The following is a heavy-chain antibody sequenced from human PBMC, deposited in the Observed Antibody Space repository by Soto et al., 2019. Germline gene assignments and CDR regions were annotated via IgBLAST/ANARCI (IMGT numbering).Heavy chain of an antibody. V-gene: IGHV4-59*01. J-gene: IGHJ4*02. Sequence: SETLSLTCTVSGGSISSYYWNWIRQPPGKGLEWMGVIYYSGSTNYNPSLRSRVTISVDTSKNQFSLRLSSVTAADTAVYLCESLNGYHHYFDYWARGPRPPFSS. CDR2: IYYSGST. D-gene: IGHD5-12*01. CDR3: ESLNGYHHYFDY. CDR1: GGSISSYY.